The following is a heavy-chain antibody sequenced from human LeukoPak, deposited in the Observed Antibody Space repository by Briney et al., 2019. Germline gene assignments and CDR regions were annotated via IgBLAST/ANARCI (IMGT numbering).Heavy chain of an antibody. Sequence: GGSLRLSCAASGFTFSNAWMSWVRQAPGKGLEWVGRIKSKTDGGTTDYAAPVEGRFTISRDDSKNTLYLQMNSLKTEDTAVYYCTTVYCSSTSCYFIYWGQGTLVTVSS. CDR2: IKSKTDGGTT. CDR1: GFTFSNAW. CDR3: TTVYCSSTSCYFIY. J-gene: IGHJ4*02. D-gene: IGHD2-2*01. V-gene: IGHV3-15*01.